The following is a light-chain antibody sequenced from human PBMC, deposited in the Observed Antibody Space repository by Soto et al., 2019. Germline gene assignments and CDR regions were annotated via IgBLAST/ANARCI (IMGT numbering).Light chain of an antibody. CDR1: QSVSSN. Sequence: EIVMTQSPATLSVSPGERATLSCRASQSVSSNLAWYQQKPGQAPRLLIYDTSTRAAGIPARFSGGGSGAEYTLTISSLQSEDFGVYYCQQYNDWFSITFGQGTRLEIK. CDR3: QQYNDWFSIT. V-gene: IGKV3-15*01. CDR2: DTS. J-gene: IGKJ5*01.